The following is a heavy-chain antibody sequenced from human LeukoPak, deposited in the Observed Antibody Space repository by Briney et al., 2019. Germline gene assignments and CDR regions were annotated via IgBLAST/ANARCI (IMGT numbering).Heavy chain of an antibody. CDR2: INHSGST. D-gene: IGHD2-2*01. CDR1: GGSFSGYY. V-gene: IGHV4-34*01. J-gene: IGHJ6*02. Sequence: SETLSLTCAVYGGSFSGYYWSWIRQPPGKGLEWIGEINHSGSTNYNPSLKSRVTISVDTSKNQFSLKLSSVTAADTAVYYCARGRRYCSSTSCYWNYYYYGMDVWGQGTTVTVSS. CDR3: ARGRRYCSSTSCYWNYYYYGMDV.